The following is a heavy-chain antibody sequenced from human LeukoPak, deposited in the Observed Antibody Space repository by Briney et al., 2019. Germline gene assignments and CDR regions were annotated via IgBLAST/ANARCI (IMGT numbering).Heavy chain of an antibody. CDR1: GFTFSSYI. CDR3: ARGSSWYHAFDI. V-gene: IGHV3-21*01. CDR2: ISSSSSYI. Sequence: GGSLRLSCAASGFTFSSYIMNWVRQAPGKGLEWVSSISSSSSYIYYADSVKGRFTIARDNAKNALYLQMNSLRAEDTAVYYCARGSSWYHAFDIWGQGTMVTVSS. D-gene: IGHD6-13*01. J-gene: IGHJ3*02.